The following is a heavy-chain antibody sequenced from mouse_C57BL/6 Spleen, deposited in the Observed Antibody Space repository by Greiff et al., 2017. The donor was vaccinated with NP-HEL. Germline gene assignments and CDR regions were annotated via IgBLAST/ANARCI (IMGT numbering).Heavy chain of an antibody. Sequence: VKLQQSGAELVRPGASVKLSCKASGYTFTDYYINWVKQRPGQGLEWIARIYPGSGNTYYNEKFKGKATLTAEKSSSTAYMQLSSLTSEDSAVYFCARRGYYGSSYDAMDYWGQGTSVTVSS. J-gene: IGHJ4*01. CDR2: IYPGSGNT. V-gene: IGHV1-76*01. D-gene: IGHD1-1*01. CDR3: ARRGYYGSSYDAMDY. CDR1: GYTFTDYY.